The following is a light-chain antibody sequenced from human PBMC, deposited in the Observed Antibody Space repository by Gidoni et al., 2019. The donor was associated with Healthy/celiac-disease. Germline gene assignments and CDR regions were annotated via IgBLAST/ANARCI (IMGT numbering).Light chain of an antibody. CDR3: QQRSNWPPSWT. CDR1: QCVSSY. CDR2: YAS. J-gene: IGKJ1*01. V-gene: IGKV3-11*01. Sequence: EIVLTQSPATLSLSPGERATLSCRASQCVSSYLAWYQQKPGQAPRLLIYYASNRATGIPARFSGSGSGTDFTLTISSLEPEDFAVYYCQQRSNWPPSWTFGQGTKVEIK.